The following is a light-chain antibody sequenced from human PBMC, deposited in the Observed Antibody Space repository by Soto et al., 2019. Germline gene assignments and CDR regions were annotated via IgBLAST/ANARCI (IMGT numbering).Light chain of an antibody. CDR1: QSVLSSSNNKNF. V-gene: IGKV4-1*01. CDR2: CAS. CDR3: QQYYSIPYT. Sequence: DIVMTQSPDALAVSLGERATINCKSSQSVLSSSNNKNFLAWYQQKPGQSPKLLIYCASTRESGVPDRFSGSGSGTDFTLTISSLQAEDVAVYYCQQYYSIPYTFGQGTKLEIK. J-gene: IGKJ2*01.